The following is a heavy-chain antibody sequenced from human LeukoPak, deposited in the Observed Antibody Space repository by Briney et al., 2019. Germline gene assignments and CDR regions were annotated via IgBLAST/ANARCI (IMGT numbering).Heavy chain of an antibody. V-gene: IGHV4-34*01. CDR3: ARAKRYEVDY. Sequence: SETLSLTCAVYGGSFSGYYWSWIRQPPGKGLEWIGEINHSGSTNYNPSLKSRVTISVDKSKNQFSLKLSSVTAADTAVYYCARAKRYEVDYWGQGTLVTVSS. CDR1: GGSFSGYY. D-gene: IGHD1-14*01. J-gene: IGHJ4*02. CDR2: INHSGST.